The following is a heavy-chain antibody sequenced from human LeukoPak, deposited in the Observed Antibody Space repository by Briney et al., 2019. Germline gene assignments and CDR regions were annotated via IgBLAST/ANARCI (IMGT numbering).Heavy chain of an antibody. J-gene: IGHJ4*02. CDR3: ASGPPPDFDY. Sequence: SETLSLTCTVSGGSISSYYWTWIRQPPGKGLEWIGYIYNSGSTDYNPSLKSRVTMSVDTSKNQFSLKLSSVTAADTAVYYCASGPPPDFDYWGQGTLVTVSS. V-gene: IGHV4-59*12. CDR1: GGSISSYY. CDR2: IYNSGST.